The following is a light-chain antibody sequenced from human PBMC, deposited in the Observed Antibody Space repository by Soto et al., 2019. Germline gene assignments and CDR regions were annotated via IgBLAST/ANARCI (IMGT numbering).Light chain of an antibody. Sequence: QSLLTQPSSVSGSPGQSITISCTGTSSDVGGYNYVSWYQQHPGKAPKLMIYDVSNRPSGVSNRFSGSKSGNTASLTISGLQAEDEADYYCSSYTSSYVFGTGTKVTVL. CDR2: DVS. V-gene: IGLV2-14*01. CDR3: SSYTSSYV. J-gene: IGLJ1*01. CDR1: SSDVGGYNY.